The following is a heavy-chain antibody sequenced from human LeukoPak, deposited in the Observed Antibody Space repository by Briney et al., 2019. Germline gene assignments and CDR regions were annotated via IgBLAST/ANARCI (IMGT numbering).Heavy chain of an antibody. Sequence: PGGSLRLSCAASGFTFSSYSMNWVRQAPGKGLEWVSSISSSSSYIYYADSVKGRFTISRDNAKNSLYLQMNSLRAEDTAVYYCARGVHIAARPTDYWGQGTLVTVSS. J-gene: IGHJ4*02. D-gene: IGHD6-6*01. CDR1: GFTFSSYS. CDR3: ARGVHIAARPTDY. V-gene: IGHV3-21*01. CDR2: ISSSSSYI.